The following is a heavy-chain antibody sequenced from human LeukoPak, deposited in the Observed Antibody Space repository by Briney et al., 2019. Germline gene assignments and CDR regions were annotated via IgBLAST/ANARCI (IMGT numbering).Heavy chain of an antibody. D-gene: IGHD3-22*01. CDR1: GFTFSRYA. J-gene: IGHJ3*02. CDR3: AKGPSWLPTFDAFDI. CDR2: INGRGGSQ. V-gene: IGHV3-23*01. Sequence: GGSLRLSLPASGFTFSRYAMSWVRQAPGKGPEWVSGINGRGGSQYHPDSVKGRFTISRDNSKNTLYLQMNSLRAEDTAVYYCAKGPSWLPTFDAFDIWGQGTMVTVSS.